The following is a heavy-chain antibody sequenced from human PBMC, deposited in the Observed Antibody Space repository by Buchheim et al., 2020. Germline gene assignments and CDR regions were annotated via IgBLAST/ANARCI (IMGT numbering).Heavy chain of an antibody. J-gene: IGHJ6*02. CDR2: ISGSGGST. CDR1: GFTFSSYA. D-gene: IGHD4-23*01. V-gene: IGHV3-23*01. CDR3: AKGGLYGGNSVLLYYYGMDV. Sequence: EVQLLESGGGLVQPGGSLRLSCAASGFTFSSYAMSWVRQAPGKGLEWVSAISGSGGSTFYADSVKGRFTISRDNSKKPVYLQMNSLRAEDTAVYYCAKGGLYGGNSVLLYYYGMDVWGQGTT.